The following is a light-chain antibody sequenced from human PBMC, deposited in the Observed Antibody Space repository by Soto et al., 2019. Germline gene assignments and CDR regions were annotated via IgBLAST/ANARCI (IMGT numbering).Light chain of an antibody. Sequence: ETVLTQSPGTLSLSPGERATLSCRASQTIRSNYLAWYRQTPGQAPRLLIYGASNRATGIADRFSGSGSGTDFTLIISRLEPEDFALYYCQQYGSVPLTFGGGTKVEIK. CDR3: QQYGSVPLT. J-gene: IGKJ4*01. CDR2: GAS. CDR1: QTIRSNY. V-gene: IGKV3-20*01.